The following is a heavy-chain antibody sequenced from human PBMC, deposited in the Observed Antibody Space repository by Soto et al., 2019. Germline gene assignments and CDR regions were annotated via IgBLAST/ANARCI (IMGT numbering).Heavy chain of an antibody. J-gene: IGHJ4*02. V-gene: IGHV1-18*01. D-gene: IGHD5-18*01. CDR1: GYTFTSYG. Sequence: QVQLVQSGAEVKKPGASVKVSCKSSGYTFTSYGITWVRQAPGQGLEWMGWISAYNGNTNYAQKLQGRVTMTTDTSTSTADMELRSLRSDDTAVYYCARGRIQLWTGHPVENDYWGQGTLVTVSS. CDR2: ISAYNGNT. CDR3: ARGRIQLWTGHPVENDY.